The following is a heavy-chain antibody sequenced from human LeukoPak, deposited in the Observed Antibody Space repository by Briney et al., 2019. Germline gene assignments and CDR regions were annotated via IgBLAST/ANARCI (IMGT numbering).Heavy chain of an antibody. J-gene: IGHJ4*02. CDR3: ARVLLWDIVVVVAPGDY. CDR2: INPNSGGT. CDR1: GYTFTGYY. Sequence: ASVKVSCKASGYTFTGYYMHWVRQAPGQGLEWMGWINPNSGGTNYAQKFQGRVTMTRDTSTSTAYMELRSLRSDDTAVYYCARVLLWDIVVVVAPGDYWGQGTLVTVSS. D-gene: IGHD2-15*01. V-gene: IGHV1-2*02.